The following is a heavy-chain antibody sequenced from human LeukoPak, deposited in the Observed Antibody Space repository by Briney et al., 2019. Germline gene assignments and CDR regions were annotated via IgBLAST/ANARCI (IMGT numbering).Heavy chain of an antibody. Sequence: SETLSHTCTVSGGSISSYYWSWIRQPPGKGLEWIGYIYTSGSTNYNPSLKSRVTISVDTSKNQFSLKLSSVTAADTAVYYCARHYYDSSGHKYYFDYWGQGTLVTVSS. CDR1: GGSISSYY. CDR3: ARHYYDSSGHKYYFDY. V-gene: IGHV4-4*09. J-gene: IGHJ4*02. D-gene: IGHD3-22*01. CDR2: IYTSGST.